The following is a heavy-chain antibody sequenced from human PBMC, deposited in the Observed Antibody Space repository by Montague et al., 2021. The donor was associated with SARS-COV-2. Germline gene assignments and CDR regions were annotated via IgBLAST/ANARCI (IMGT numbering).Heavy chain of an antibody. J-gene: IGHJ4*02. CDR1: GFDLFNFD. CDR2: ISSSDATI. V-gene: IGHV3-48*03. Sequence: SLRLSCAASGFDLFNFDMAWVRQAPGRGLEWISDISSSDATILYADSLKGRFTISRDNIQKSLYLQMNSLRAEDTAVYYCATNKYCTLHDCLHGRHYFDHWGQGTLVTVSS. D-gene: IGHD2-8*01. CDR3: ATNKYCTLHDCLHGRHYFDH.